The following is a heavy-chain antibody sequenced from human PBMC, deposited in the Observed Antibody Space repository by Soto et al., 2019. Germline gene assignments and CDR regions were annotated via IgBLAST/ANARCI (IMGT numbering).Heavy chain of an antibody. CDR3: ARSPVRHYYYGMDV. Sequence: SETLSLTCTVSGGSISSYYWSWIRQPPGKGLEWIGYIYYSGSTNYNPSLKSRVTISVDTSKNQSSLKLSSVTAADTAVYYCARSPVRHYYYGMDVWGRGTTVTVSS. V-gene: IGHV4-59*01. CDR1: GGSISSYY. CDR2: IYYSGST. D-gene: IGHD6-6*01. J-gene: IGHJ6*02.